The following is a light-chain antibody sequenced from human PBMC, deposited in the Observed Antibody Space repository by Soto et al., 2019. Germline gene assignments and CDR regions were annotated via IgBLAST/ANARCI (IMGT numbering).Light chain of an antibody. CDR2: DDN. CDR3: GSWDSSLSAYV. V-gene: IGLV1-51*01. Sequence: SVLMLPPAVSAAPGQKFTISCSGSSSNIGGNSVSWYQQLPGTAPKLLIYDDNKRPSGIPDRFSGSKSGTSATLGITGFQTGDEADYYCGSWDSSLSAYVFGTGTKVTV. CDR1: SSNIGGNS. J-gene: IGLJ1*01.